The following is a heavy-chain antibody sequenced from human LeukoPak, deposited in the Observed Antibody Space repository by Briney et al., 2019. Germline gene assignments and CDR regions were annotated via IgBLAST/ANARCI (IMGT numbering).Heavy chain of an antibody. Sequence: ASVKVSCKASGYTFTTYYMHWVRQAPGQGLEWMGIINPSSGSTSCAQKFQGRVTMTRDTSTSTVYMELSSLRSEDTAIYYCARVLGAHRYGSIDHWGQGTLVTVSS. CDR2: INPSSGST. J-gene: IGHJ4*02. D-gene: IGHD5-18*01. CDR3: ARVLGAHRYGSIDH. CDR1: GYTFTTYY. V-gene: IGHV1-46*01.